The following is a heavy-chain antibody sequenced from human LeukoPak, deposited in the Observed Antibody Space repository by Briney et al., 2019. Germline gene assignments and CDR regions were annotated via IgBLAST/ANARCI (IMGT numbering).Heavy chain of an antibody. V-gene: IGHV4-34*01. D-gene: IGHD2-15*01. J-gene: IGHJ4*02. CDR1: GGSFSGYY. CDR3: ARDPGYCSGGSCYSDY. CDR2: INHSGST. Sequence: SETLSLTCAVYGGSFSGYYWSWTRQPPGKGLEWIGEINHSGSTNYNPSLRSRVTISVDTSKNQFSLKLSSVTAADTAVYYCARDPGYCSGGSCYSDYWGQGTLVTVSS.